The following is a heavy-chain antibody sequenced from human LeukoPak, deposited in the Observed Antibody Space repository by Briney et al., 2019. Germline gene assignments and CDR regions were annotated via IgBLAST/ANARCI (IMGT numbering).Heavy chain of an antibody. CDR2: IIPIFGTA. D-gene: IGHD5-18*01. CDR3: ARHKLLFGYSYGYGYYYYYMDV. CDR1: GGTFSSYA. Sequence: SVKVSCKASGGTFSSYAISWVRQAPGQGLEWMGGIIPIFGTANYAQKFQGRVTITTDESTSTAYMELSSLRSEDTAVYYCARHKLLFGYSYGYGYYYYYMDVWGKGTTVTVSS. J-gene: IGHJ6*03. V-gene: IGHV1-69*05.